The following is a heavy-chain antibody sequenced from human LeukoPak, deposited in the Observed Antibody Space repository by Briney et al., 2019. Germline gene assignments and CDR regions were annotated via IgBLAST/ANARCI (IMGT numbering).Heavy chain of an antibody. D-gene: IGHD2-15*01. CDR3: AGALGYCSGGSCY. J-gene: IGHJ4*02. Sequence: ASVKVSCKASGYTFTDYYMHWVRQAPGQGLEWMGWINPNSGGTNYAQKFQGRVTMTRDTSISTAYMELSRLRSDDTAVYYCAGALGYCSGGSCYWGQGTLVTVSS. CDR2: INPNSGGT. CDR1: GYTFTDYY. V-gene: IGHV1-2*02.